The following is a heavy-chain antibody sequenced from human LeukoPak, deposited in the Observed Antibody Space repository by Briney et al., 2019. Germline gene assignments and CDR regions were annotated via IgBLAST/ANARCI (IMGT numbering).Heavy chain of an antibody. CDR3: ARDRCTGGSCYYDY. J-gene: IGHJ4*02. D-gene: IGHD2-15*01. CDR2: IKQDGSEK. V-gene: IGHV3-7*01. Sequence: PGGSLRLSCAASGFTFSSYGMHWVRQAPGRGLEWVANIKQDGSEKYYADSVKGRFTISRDNAKNSLYLQMNSLRAEDTAVYYCARDRCTGGSCYYDYWGQGTLVTVSS. CDR1: GFTFSSYG.